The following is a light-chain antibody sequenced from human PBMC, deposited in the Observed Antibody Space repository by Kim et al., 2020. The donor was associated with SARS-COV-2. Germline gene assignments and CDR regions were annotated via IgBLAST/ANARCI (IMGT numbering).Light chain of an antibody. V-gene: IGKV1D-12*01. J-gene: IGKJ2*01. CDR2: VAS. CDR3: QQFNSSPYA. Sequence: DIQMTQSPSSVSASVGDRVTITCRASQDIGTWLAWYQQKPGKAPKLLIYVASTLQSGVPSRFSGGGSGTDFTLTISSLQPEDFATYYCQQFNSSPYAFGQGTKLEI. CDR1: QDIGTW.